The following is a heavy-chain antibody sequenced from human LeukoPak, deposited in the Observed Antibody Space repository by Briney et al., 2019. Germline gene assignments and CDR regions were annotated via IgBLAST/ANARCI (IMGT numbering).Heavy chain of an antibody. CDR2: IYPGDSDI. D-gene: IGHD1-26*01. V-gene: IGHV5-51*01. CDR3: ARRSVGATWERDKPLYYFAY. J-gene: IGHJ4*02. CDR1: GYSFTSYW. Sequence: GESLKISCEGSGYSFTSYWIGWVRQVPGKGLEWMGIIYPGDSDIRYSPSFQGQVTISGDKSISTPYLQWSSLKASDTAMYYCARRSVGATWERDKPLYYFAYWGQGTLVTVSS.